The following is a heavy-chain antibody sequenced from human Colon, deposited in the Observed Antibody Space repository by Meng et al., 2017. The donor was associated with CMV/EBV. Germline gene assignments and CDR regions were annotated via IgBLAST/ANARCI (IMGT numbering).Heavy chain of an antibody. V-gene: IGHV4-39*01. D-gene: IGHD6-25*01. J-gene: IGHJ4*02. Sequence: SGGSITNSNYYWAWIRQPPGKALEWIGSIYYSGSTYYNPSLRSRVTVSMDTSKNQFSLKLSSVTAADTAVYYCARQNGGFLELRFDYWGQGTLVTVSS. CDR1: GGSITNSNYY. CDR3: ARQNGGFLELRFDY. CDR2: IYYSGST.